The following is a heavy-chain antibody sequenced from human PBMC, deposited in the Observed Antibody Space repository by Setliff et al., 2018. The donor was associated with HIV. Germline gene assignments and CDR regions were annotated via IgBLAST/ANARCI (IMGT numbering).Heavy chain of an antibody. D-gene: IGHD2-15*01. Sequence: PSETLSLTCDVSDDSFSNYDWTWIRQPPGKALQWIGYISSSGTTNYNPSLRSRDTISIETSNTRFFLWLRSVTAADTATYFCARLGRAIDDGGSSLRLDFWGQGMLVTSPQ. CDR2: ISSSGTT. CDR3: ARLGRAIDDGGSSLRLDF. J-gene: IGHJ4*02. CDR1: DDSFSNYD. V-gene: IGHV4-4*09.